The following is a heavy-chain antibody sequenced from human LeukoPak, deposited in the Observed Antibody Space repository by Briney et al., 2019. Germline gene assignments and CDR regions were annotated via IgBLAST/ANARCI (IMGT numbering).Heavy chain of an antibody. CDR2: IYTGSST. CDR3: ARHYDFWSGYYDY. CDR1: GGCVSSYY. J-gene: IGHJ4*02. V-gene: IGHV4-59*10. D-gene: IGHD3-3*01. Sequence: SGTLSLTCAVSGGCVSSYYWSWVRQPPGKGLEWVGGIYTGSSTNYDASLKSRVTMPVDTSKNQFSLKLSSVTAADTAVYYCARHYDFWSGYYDYWGQGTLVTVSS.